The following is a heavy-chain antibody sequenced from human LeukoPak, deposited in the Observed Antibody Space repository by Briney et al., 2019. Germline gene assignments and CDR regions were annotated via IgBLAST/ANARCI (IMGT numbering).Heavy chain of an antibody. CDR2: MQSTGNS. D-gene: IGHD5-18*01. V-gene: IGHV4-59*01. CDR1: GGSISTYH. J-gene: IGHJ4*02. Sequence: PSETLSLTCTVSGGSISTYHWNWIRKSPEKGLEWIGYMQSTGNSNYNPSLKSRVTMSVDMSRNQIVLNLSSVTAADTAVYFCARDKQHSYGRYFDHWGQGTLATVSS. CDR3: ARDKQHSYGRYFDH.